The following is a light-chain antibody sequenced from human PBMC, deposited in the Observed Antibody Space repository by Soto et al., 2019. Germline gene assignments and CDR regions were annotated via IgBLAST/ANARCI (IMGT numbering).Light chain of an antibody. CDR1: QSVGTY. CDR3: QLRSSWPPYT. CDR2: DAS. V-gene: IGKV3-11*01. Sequence: ELVLTQYPATLSLSPGEGASLSCWASQSVGTYMAWYQHKPGQPPRLLIYDASKRATGVPARFSGSGSGTNFTFTISSLEPADFALYFCQLRSSWPPYTFAQGPKVDIK. J-gene: IGKJ2*01.